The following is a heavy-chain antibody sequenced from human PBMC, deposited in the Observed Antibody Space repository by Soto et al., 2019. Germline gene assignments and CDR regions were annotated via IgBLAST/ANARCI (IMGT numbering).Heavy chain of an antibody. V-gene: IGHV3-21*01. Sequence: PGGSLRLSCAASGFTFSSYSMNWVRQAPGKGLEWVSSISSSSSYIYYADSVKGRFTISRDNAKNSLYLQMNSLRAEDTAVYYCAREGGLGYCSGGSCSNHYYGMDVGGQGTTVTVSS. D-gene: IGHD2-15*01. CDR3: AREGGLGYCSGGSCSNHYYGMDV. J-gene: IGHJ6*02. CDR2: ISSSSSYI. CDR1: GFTFSSYS.